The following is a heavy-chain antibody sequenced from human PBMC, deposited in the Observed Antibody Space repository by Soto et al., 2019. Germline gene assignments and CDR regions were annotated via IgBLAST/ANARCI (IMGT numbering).Heavy chain of an antibody. CDR3: ARDRGGEDSSSWFLPYYYYGMDV. CDR2: IYYSGST. D-gene: IGHD6-13*01. CDR1: GVSISSYY. V-gene: IGHV4-59*01. Sequence: PSETLSLTCTVSGVSISSYYWSWIRQPPGKGLEWIGYIYYSGSTNYNPSLKSRVTISVDTSKNQFSLKLSSVTAADTAVYYCARDRGGEDSSSWFLPYYYYGMDVWGQGTTVTVSS. J-gene: IGHJ6*02.